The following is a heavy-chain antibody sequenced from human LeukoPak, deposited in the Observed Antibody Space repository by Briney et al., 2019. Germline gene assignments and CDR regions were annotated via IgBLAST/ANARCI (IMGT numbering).Heavy chain of an antibody. D-gene: IGHD4-17*01. CDR2: IYYSGNT. V-gene: IGHV4-39*07. J-gene: IGHJ4*02. CDR1: GGSISSSSYY. Sequence: PSETLSLTCTVFGGSISSSSYYWGWIRQPPGKGLEWIGSIYYSGNTYYNPSLKSRVTISIDTSKNQFSLKLSSVTAADTAVYYCARRGADDYGDYGFDYWGQGTLVTVSS. CDR3: ARRGADDYGDYGFDY.